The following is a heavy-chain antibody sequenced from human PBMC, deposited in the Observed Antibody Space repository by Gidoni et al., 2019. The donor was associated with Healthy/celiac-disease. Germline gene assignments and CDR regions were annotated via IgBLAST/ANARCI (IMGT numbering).Heavy chain of an antibody. D-gene: IGHD5-12*01. CDR1: GGSFSGYY. V-gene: IGHV4-34*01. Sequence: QVQLQQWGAGLLKPSETLSLTCAVYGGSFSGYYWSWIRQPPGKGLEWIGEINHSGSTNYNPSLKSRVTISVDTSKNQFSLKLSSVTAADTAVYYCARGYSGYVNFDYWGQGTLVTVSS. CDR3: ARGYSGYVNFDY. CDR2: INHSGST. J-gene: IGHJ4*02.